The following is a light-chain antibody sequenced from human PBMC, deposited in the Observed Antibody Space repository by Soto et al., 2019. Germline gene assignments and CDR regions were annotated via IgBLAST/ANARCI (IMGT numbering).Light chain of an antibody. CDR3: QQSYSNTRT. CDR2: AAS. J-gene: IGKJ1*01. Sequence: DIHMTQSPSSVSASVGYIFTITCRASQGISSWLAWYQQKPGKAPKLLIYAASSLQSGVPSRFSGSGYGTDFTLTISSMKNEDFETYYCQQSYSNTRTFGHGTKVDIK. V-gene: IGKV1-12*01. CDR1: QGISSW.